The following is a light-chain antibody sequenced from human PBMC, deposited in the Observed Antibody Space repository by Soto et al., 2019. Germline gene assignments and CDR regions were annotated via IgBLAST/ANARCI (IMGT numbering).Light chain of an antibody. V-gene: IGLV2-11*01. Sequence: QSDLTQPPSVSLSPGQSVTISCTGTSSDVGGYDYVSWYQQHPGKAPKLLIYDVTKRPSGVPDRFSGSKSGNTASLTISGLQAEDEADFFCCSYGGSFPYVFGTGTKVTVL. J-gene: IGLJ1*01. CDR1: SSDVGGYDY. CDR2: DVT. CDR3: CSYGGSFPYV.